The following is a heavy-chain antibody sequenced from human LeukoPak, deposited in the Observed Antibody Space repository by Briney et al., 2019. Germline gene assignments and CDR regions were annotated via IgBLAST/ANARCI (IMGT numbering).Heavy chain of an antibody. Sequence: GGSLRLSCAASGFTVSSNYMSWVRQAPGKGLEWVANMNEDGSEKNYVDSVKGRFTISRDNAQDSLYLQMNSLRAEDTAVYYCARDRGYSNFDYWGQGTLLTVSS. CDR2: MNEDGSEK. CDR3: ARDRGYSNFDY. CDR1: GFTVSSNY. V-gene: IGHV3-7*01. J-gene: IGHJ4*02. D-gene: IGHD4-11*01.